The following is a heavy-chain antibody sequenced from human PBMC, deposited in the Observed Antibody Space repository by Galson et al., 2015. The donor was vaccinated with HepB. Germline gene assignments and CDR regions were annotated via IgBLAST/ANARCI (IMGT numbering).Heavy chain of an antibody. V-gene: IGHV3-7*01. CDR1: GFSFRDSW. Sequence: SLRLSCAASGFSFRDSWMSWVRQAPGKGLEWVANIKEDGSEKYYVDSVKGRFSISRDNTENSLHLQMNSLKPEDTAVYYCGRPYSSAWYYFDYWGPGTLVAVSP. CDR3: GRPYSSAWYYFDY. D-gene: IGHD6-19*01. J-gene: IGHJ4*02. CDR2: IKEDGSEK.